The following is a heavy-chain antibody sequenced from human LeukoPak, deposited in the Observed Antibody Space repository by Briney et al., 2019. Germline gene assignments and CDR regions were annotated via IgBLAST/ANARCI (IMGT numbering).Heavy chain of an antibody. Sequence: SETLSLTCAVYGGSFSGYYWSWIRQPAGKGLEWIGRIYTSGSTNYNPSLKSRVTMSVDTSKNQFSLKLSSVTAADTAVYYCARENYYYGSDELLYYFDYWGQGTLVTVSS. V-gene: IGHV4-4*07. CDR3: ARENYYYGSDELLYYFDY. J-gene: IGHJ4*02. CDR1: GGSFSGYY. D-gene: IGHD3-10*01. CDR2: IYTSGST.